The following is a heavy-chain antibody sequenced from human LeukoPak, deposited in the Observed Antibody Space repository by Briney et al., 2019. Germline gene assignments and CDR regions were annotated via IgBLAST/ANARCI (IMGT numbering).Heavy chain of an antibody. CDR1: GGSISSRSYY. D-gene: IGHD3-10*01. CDR2: IYYSGST. CDR3: ARGRKVRSTPHFDY. V-gene: IGHV4-39*01. Sequence: PSETLSLTCTVSGGSISSRSYYWGWVRQPPGKGLEWIGIIYYSGSTYSNPSLRSRVTISVDTSKNQFSLKLSSVTAADTAVYYCARGRKVRSTPHFDYWGQGTLVTVSS. J-gene: IGHJ4*02.